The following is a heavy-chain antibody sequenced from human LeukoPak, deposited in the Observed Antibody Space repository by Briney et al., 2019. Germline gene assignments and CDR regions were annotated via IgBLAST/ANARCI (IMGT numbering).Heavy chain of an antibody. J-gene: IGHJ4*02. D-gene: IGHD2-2*01. CDR1: GGSISSYY. CDR2: IYTSGST. Sequence: PSEALSLTCTVSGGSISSYYWSWIRQPAGKGLEWIGRIYTSGSTNYNPSLKSRVTMSVDTSKNQFSLKLSSVTAADTAVYYCARLRDCSSATCYFCDYWGQGTLVTVSS. CDR3: ARLRDCSSATCYFCDY. V-gene: IGHV4-4*07.